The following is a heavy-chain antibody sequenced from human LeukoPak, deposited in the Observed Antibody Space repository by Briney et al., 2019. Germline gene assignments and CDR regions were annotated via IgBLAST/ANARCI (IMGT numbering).Heavy chain of an antibody. CDR3: ARRMAGTGYSSGLDY. J-gene: IGHJ4*02. Sequence: SETLSLTCTVSGGSISSSTYYWGWIRQPPGKGLEWIGSFYYSGGTYYNPSLKSRVTISVDTSKNQFSLKLSSVTAADTAVYYCARRMAGTGYSSGLDYWGQGTLVTVSS. D-gene: IGHD6-19*01. V-gene: IGHV4-39*01. CDR1: GGSISSSTYY. CDR2: FYYSGGT.